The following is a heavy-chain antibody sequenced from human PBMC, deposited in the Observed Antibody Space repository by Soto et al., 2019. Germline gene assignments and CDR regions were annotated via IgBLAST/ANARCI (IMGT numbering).Heavy chain of an antibody. CDR1: GGTFSSYA. D-gene: IGHD2-2*01. CDR2: IIPIFGTA. J-gene: IGHJ5*02. Sequence: SVKVSCKASGGTFSSYAISWVRQAPGQGLEWMGGIIPIFGTANYAQKFQGRVTITADKSTSTAYLDLRSLTSDDTAVYYCARVIPGAEAWFDPWGQGTLVTVSS. CDR3: ARVIPGAEAWFDP. V-gene: IGHV1-69*06.